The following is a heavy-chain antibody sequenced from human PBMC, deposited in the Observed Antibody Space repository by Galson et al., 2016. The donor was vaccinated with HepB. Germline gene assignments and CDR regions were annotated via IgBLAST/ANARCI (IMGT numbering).Heavy chain of an antibody. CDR3: ARNSGGSYLGWFDP. CDR1: GGSISSSNW. J-gene: IGHJ5*02. V-gene: IGHV4-4*02. CDR2: IYHSGTT. D-gene: IGHD1-26*01. Sequence: SETLSLTCAVSGGSISSSNWWTWVRQPPGKGLEWIGEIYHSGTTHYNPSLESRVTISVDKSKNQFSLKLNSVTAADTGVYYCARNSGGSYLGWFDPWGQGTLVTVSS.